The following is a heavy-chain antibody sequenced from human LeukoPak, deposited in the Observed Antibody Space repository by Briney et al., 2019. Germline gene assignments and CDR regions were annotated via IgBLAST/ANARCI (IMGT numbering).Heavy chain of an antibody. Sequence: ASVKVSCKASGYTFTSYGISWVRQAPGQGLEWMGWISAYNGNTNYAQKLQGRVTMTRDTSTSTVYMELSSLRSEDTAVYYCARDLVGAPDAFDIWGQGTMVTVSS. CDR2: ISAYNGNT. V-gene: IGHV1-18*01. CDR1: GYTFTSYG. CDR3: ARDLVGAPDAFDI. J-gene: IGHJ3*02. D-gene: IGHD1-26*01.